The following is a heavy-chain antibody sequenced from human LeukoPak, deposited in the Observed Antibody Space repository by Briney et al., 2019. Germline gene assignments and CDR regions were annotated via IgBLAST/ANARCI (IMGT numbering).Heavy chain of an antibody. CDR3: ARMIVVVNPARSEYYFDY. Sequence: ASVKVSCKASGYTFTCYYMHWVRQAPGQGLEWMGWINPNSGGTNYAQKFQGRVTMTRDTSISTAYMELSRLRSDDTAVYYCARMIVVVNPARSEYYFDYWGRGTLVTVSS. CDR1: GYTFTCYY. V-gene: IGHV1-2*02. J-gene: IGHJ4*02. CDR2: INPNSGGT. D-gene: IGHD3-22*01.